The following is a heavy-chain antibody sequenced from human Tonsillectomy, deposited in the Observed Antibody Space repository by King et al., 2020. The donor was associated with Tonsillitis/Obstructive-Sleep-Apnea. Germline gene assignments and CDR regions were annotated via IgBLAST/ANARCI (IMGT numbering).Heavy chain of an antibody. CDR3: GKGTSGEFYYYYMDG. D-gene: IGHD3-10*01. V-gene: IGHV3-64D*06. Sequence: VQLVESGGGLVQPGGSLRLSCSASGFTFSSYAMHWVRQAPGEGLEDDSAISSNGGTTYYADSVEGRFTICRDNSENTLYLQMSSLGVEETAVDYWGKGTSGEFYYYYMDGWGKGTTVTVSS. CDR2: ISSNGGTT. CDR1: GFTFSSYA. J-gene: IGHJ6*03.